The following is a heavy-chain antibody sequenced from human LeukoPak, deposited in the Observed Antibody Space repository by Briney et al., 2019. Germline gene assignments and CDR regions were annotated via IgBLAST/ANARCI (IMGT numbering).Heavy chain of an antibody. CDR1: GFTFSSYA. CDR2: ISGSGGST. CDR3: AKDLAGMIVVPIDASDI. J-gene: IGHJ3*02. D-gene: IGHD3-22*01. V-gene: IGHV3-23*01. Sequence: GGSLRLSCAASGFTFSSYAMSWVRQAPGKGLEWVSAISGSGGSTYYADSVKGRFAISRDNSKNTLYLQMNSLRAEDTAVYYCAKDLAGMIVVPIDASDIWGQETMVTVSS.